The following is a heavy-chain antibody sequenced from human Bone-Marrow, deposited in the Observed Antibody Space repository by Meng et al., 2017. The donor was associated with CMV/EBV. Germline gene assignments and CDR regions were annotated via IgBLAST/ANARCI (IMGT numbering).Heavy chain of an antibody. D-gene: IGHD1-1*01. Sequence: GESLKISCAASGFTFSSYSMNWVRQAPGKGLEWVSSISRSSSYIYYADSVKGRFTISRDNAKNSMYLQMNSLRAEDTAVYYCARDGLEPLDYWGQGTLVTVSS. CDR2: ISRSSSYI. CDR1: GFTFSSYS. J-gene: IGHJ4*02. CDR3: ARDGLEPLDY. V-gene: IGHV3-21*01.